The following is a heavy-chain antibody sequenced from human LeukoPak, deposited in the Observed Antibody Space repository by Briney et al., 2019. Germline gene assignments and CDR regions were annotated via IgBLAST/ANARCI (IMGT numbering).Heavy chain of an antibody. CDR1: GFTFRNYW. CDR2: VKQDGSEK. Sequence: GGSLRLSCAASGFTFRNYWMSWVRQAPGKGLEGVANVKQDGSEKDYVDCVKGRFTISRDNAKNLLYLQMNSLRTEDTAVYYCSRVGPGGAGAFDYWGQGTLVTVSS. CDR3: SRVGPGGAGAFDY. J-gene: IGHJ4*02. D-gene: IGHD6-13*01. V-gene: IGHV3-7*01.